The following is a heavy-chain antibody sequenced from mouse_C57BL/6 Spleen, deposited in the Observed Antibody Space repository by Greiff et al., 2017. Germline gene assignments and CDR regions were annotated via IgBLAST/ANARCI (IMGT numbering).Heavy chain of an antibody. CDR2: IYPGNSDT. CDR3: TREPYYYGSSYGYFDY. D-gene: IGHD1-1*01. CDR1: GYTFTSYW. Sequence: VQLQQSGTVLARPGASVKMSCKTSGYTFTSYWMHWVKQRPGQGLEWIGAIYPGNSDTSYNQKFKGKAKLTAVTSASTAYMELSSLTNEDSAVYYCTREPYYYGSSYGYFDYWGQGTTLTVSS. V-gene: IGHV1-5*01. J-gene: IGHJ2*01.